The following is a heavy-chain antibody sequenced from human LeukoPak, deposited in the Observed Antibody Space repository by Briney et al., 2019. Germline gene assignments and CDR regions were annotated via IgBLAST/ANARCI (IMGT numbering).Heavy chain of an antibody. V-gene: IGHV3-21*05. CDR1: GFCFSAAA. Sequence: NPGGSLRLSCGASGFCFSAAAMHWVRQAPGKGLEWVSYITSGGSDIAYADSVKGRFTISRDNANNTLFLQMSSLRVEDTAVYYCARLITYGGRDYWGQGTLVTVSS. CDR3: ARLITYGGRDY. CDR2: ITSGGSDI. D-gene: IGHD4-23*01. J-gene: IGHJ4*02.